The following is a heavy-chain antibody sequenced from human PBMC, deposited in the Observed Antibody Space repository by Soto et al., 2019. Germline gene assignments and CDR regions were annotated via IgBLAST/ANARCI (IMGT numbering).Heavy chain of an antibody. CDR1: GFTFSDYY. CDR2: ISYDGSNK. V-gene: IGHV3-30*18. D-gene: IGHD5-18*01. J-gene: IGHJ4*02. CDR3: AKDIVRYTYGACDY. Sequence: QVQLVESGGGLVKPGGSLRLSCAASGFTFSDYYMTWVRQAPGKGLEWVAAISYDGSNKYHADSVKGRFTISRDNSKNTLYLQMNSLRAEDTAVYYCAKDIVRYTYGACDYWGQGALVTVSS.